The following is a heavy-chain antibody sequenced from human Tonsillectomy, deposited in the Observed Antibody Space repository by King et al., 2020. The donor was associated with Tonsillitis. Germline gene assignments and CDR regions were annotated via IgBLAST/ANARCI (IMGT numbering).Heavy chain of an antibody. CDR1: GFTFSSYS. Sequence: VQLVESGGGLVKPGGSLRLSCAASGFTFSSYSMNWVRQAPGKGLEWVSSISSSSSYINYADSVKGRFTISRDNAKNSLYLQMNSLRAEDTAVYYCATETMVRGTLDIWGQGTMVTVSS. CDR2: ISSSSSYI. CDR3: ATETMVRGTLDI. J-gene: IGHJ3*02. D-gene: IGHD3-10*01. V-gene: IGHV3-21*01.